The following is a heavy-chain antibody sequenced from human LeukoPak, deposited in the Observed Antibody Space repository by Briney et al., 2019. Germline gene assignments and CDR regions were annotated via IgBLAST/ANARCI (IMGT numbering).Heavy chain of an antibody. V-gene: IGHV3-48*04. J-gene: IGHJ4*02. Sequence: GGSLSLSCAASGFTFSHYSMNWVRQAPGKGLEWASYISSSSTIYYAASVKGRFTISRDNAKNSLYLQMNSLRAEDTAVYYCAYGNYYESSGSLFDYWGQGTLVTVSS. CDR1: GFTFSHYS. CDR3: AYGNYYESSGSLFDY. D-gene: IGHD3-22*01. CDR2: ISSSSTI.